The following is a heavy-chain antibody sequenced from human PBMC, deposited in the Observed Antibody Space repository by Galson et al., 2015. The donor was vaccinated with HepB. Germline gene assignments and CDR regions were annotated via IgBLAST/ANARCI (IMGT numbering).Heavy chain of an antibody. CDR1: GFTFSSYA. CDR2: ISGSGGST. Sequence: SLRLSCAASGFTFSSYAMSWVRQAPGKGLEWVSAISGSGGSTYYADSVKGRFTISRDNSKNTLYLQMNSLRAEDTAVYYCAKYYYDSSGYYSPLDYWGQGTLVTVSS. CDR3: AKYYYDSSGYYSPLDY. V-gene: IGHV3-23*01. J-gene: IGHJ4*02. D-gene: IGHD3-22*01.